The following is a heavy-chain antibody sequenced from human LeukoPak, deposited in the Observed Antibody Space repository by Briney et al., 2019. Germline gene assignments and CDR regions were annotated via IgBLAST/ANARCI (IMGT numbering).Heavy chain of an antibody. CDR2: IYYSGST. D-gene: IGHD1-26*01. CDR1: GVSIFSSY. Sequence: SETLSLTCTVSGVSIFSSYWNWVRQPPGKGLEWIGYIYYSGSTNYNPSLKSRVTISVDTSKNQFSLKLSSVTAADTAVYYCARYSGSYYLWWYFDPWGRGTLVTVSS. J-gene: IGHJ2*01. CDR3: ARYSGSYYLWWYFDP. V-gene: IGHV4-59*08.